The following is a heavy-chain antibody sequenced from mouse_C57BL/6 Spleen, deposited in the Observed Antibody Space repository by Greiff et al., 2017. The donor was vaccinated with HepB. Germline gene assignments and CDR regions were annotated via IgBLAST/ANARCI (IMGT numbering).Heavy chain of an antibody. D-gene: IGHD2-2*01. CDR2: IDPEDGDT. Sequence: EVKLQESGAELVRPGASVKLSCTASGFNIKDYYMHWVKQRPEQGLEWIGRIDPEDGDTEYAPKFQGKATMTADTSSNTAYLQLSSLTSEDTAVYYCTTYGYDGYYFDYWGQGTTLTVSS. CDR1: GFNIKDYY. CDR3: TTYGYDGYYFDY. V-gene: IGHV14-1*01. J-gene: IGHJ2*01.